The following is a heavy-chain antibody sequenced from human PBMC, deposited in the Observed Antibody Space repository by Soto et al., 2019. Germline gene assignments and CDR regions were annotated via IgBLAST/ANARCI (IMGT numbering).Heavy chain of an antibody. Sequence: SVKVSCKASGYSLTGYFMHWVRQAPEEGIEWMGWINPNSGGTCYAEKFLGRVTMTRDTSISTVYMELNRLTTDDTAVYYCASEKDRCDDTRLLWPWFDPWGQGSQVTVSS. CDR1: GYSLTGYF. CDR2: INPNSGGT. D-gene: IGHD2-21*01. V-gene: IGHV1-2*02. J-gene: IGHJ5*02. CDR3: ASEKDRCDDTRLLWPWFDP.